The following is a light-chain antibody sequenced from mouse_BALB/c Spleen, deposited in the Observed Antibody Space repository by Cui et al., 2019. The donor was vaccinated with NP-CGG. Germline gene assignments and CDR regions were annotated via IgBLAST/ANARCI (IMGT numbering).Light chain of an antibody. J-gene: IGLJ1*01. CDR2: GTN. CDR1: TGAVTTSNY. CDR3: ALWYSNHWV. V-gene: IGLV1*01. Sequence: QAVVTQESALTTSPGETVTLTCRPRTGAVTTSNYANWVQEKPDQLFTGLIGGTNNRAPGVPARFSGSLIGDKAALTITGAQTEDEAIYFCALWYSNHWVFGGGTKLTVL.